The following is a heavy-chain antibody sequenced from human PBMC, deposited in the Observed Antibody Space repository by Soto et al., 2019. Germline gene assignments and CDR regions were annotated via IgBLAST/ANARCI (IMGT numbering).Heavy chain of an antibody. J-gene: IGHJ6*02. CDR2: INHSGST. D-gene: IGHD6-19*01. V-gene: IGHV4-34*01. Sequence: PSETLSLTCAVYGGSFSGYYWSWIRQPPGKGLEWIGEINHSGSTNYNPSLKSRVTISVDTSKNQFSLKLSAVTAADTAVYYCARGEDLRGSGWYGYYYGMDVWGQGTTVTVSS. CDR1: GGSFSGYY. CDR3: ARGEDLRGSGWYGYYYGMDV.